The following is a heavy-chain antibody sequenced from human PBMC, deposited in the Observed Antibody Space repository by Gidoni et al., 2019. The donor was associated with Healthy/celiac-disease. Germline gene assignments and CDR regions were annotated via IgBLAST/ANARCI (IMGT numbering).Heavy chain of an antibody. V-gene: IGHV3-7*04. J-gene: IGHJ3*02. CDR1: GFTFSSYW. CDR3: ARVHHRAYGQNDAFDI. CDR2: IKQDGSEK. Sequence: EVQLVESGGGLVQPGGSLRLSCAASGFTFSSYWMSWVRQAPGKGLECVANIKQDGSEKYYVDSVKGRFTISRDNAKNSLYLQMNSLRAEDTAVYYCARVHHRAYGQNDAFDIWGQGTMVTVSS. D-gene: IGHD4-17*01.